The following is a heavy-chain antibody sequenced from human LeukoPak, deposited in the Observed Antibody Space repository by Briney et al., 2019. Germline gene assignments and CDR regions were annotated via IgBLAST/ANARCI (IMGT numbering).Heavy chain of an antibody. CDR1: GYSFTSYW. CDR2: IDPSDSYT. V-gene: IGHV5-10-1*01. Sequence: GESLKISCKGSGYSFTSYWISWVRQMPGKGLEWMGRIDPSDSYTNYSPSFQGHVTISADKSISTAYLQWSSLKASDTAMYYCARRHFDYYDSSDYLYWGQGTLVTVSS. CDR3: ARRHFDYYDSSDYLY. J-gene: IGHJ4*02. D-gene: IGHD3-22*01.